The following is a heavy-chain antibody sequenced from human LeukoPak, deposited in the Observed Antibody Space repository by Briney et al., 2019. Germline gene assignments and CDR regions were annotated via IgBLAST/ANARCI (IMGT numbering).Heavy chain of an antibody. D-gene: IGHD3-10*01. CDR3: VRDRELTY. V-gene: IGHV4-59*01. CDR2: IYYSGST. Sequence: SETLSLTCTVSGGSISTYYWSWIRQTPGKGLEWIGYIYYSGSTNYNPSLKSRVTISVDTSKNQFSLKLSSVTAADTAVYYCVRDRELTYWGQGILVTVSS. J-gene: IGHJ4*02. CDR1: GGSISTYY.